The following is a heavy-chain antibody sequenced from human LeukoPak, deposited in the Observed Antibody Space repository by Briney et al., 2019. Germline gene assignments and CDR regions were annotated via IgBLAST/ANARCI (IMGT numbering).Heavy chain of an antibody. D-gene: IGHD5-18*01. CDR1: GDSVSSSSAA. Sequence: SQTLSLTCAISGDSVSSSSAAWNWIRQSPSRGLEWLGRTYYRSKWYNDYAVSVKSRITINPDTSKNQFSLQLNSVTPEDTAVYYCARGGDTAMVRTNYYFDYWGQGTLVTVSS. V-gene: IGHV6-1*01. CDR2: TYYRSKWYN. CDR3: ARGGDTAMVRTNYYFDY. J-gene: IGHJ4*02.